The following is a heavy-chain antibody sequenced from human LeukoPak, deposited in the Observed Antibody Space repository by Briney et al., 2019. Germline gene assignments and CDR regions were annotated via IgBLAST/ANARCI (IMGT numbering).Heavy chain of an antibody. CDR2: IWYDGSNK. J-gene: IGHJ4*02. Sequence: GGSLRLSCVVSGFTFNSCWMNWVRQPPGKGLEWVAIIWYDGSNKKYEDSVKGRFTISRDNSKNTLYLQMNSLRAEDTAVYYCARGVDYYENSGTIDYWGQGTLVTVSS. D-gene: IGHD3-22*01. CDR3: ARGVDYYENSGTIDY. CDR1: GFTFNSCW. V-gene: IGHV3-33*08.